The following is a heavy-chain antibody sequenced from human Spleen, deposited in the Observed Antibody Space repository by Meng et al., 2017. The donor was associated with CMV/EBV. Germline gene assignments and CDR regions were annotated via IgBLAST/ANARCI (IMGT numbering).Heavy chain of an antibody. Sequence: SETLSLTSIVSGGAVSDDCYHSNWVRQSPGRGLEWIGQTWSGRGTYYSPSLESRLTISVDTSKNQFSLHLTSVTAADTAIYYCATLLAGYGGRGSWGQGTLVTVSS. V-gene: IGHV4-61*01. CDR3: ATLLAGYGGRGS. CDR2: TWSGRGT. J-gene: IGHJ4*02. D-gene: IGHD5-12*01. CDR1: GGAVSDDCYH.